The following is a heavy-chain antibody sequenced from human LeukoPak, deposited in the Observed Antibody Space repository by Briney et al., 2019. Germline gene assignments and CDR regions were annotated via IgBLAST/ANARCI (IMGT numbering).Heavy chain of an antibody. CDR2: ISGTTKTI. CDR1: GFTFSNYA. J-gene: IGHJ4*02. D-gene: IGHD2-2*01. CDR3: AKGSPKYCSSTSCPGYFFDY. V-gene: IGHV3-23*01. Sequence: GGSLRPSWAAFGFTFSNYAINWVRQPPGRGRGWGTFISGTTKTIYTAASVKGRSTSSRDNTKTTLYLQMNSLRAEDTAVYYCAKGSPKYCSSTSCPGYFFDYWGQGTLVTVS.